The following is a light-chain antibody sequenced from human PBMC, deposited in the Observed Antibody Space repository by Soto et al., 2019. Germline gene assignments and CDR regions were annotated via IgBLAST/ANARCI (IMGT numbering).Light chain of an antibody. CDR1: QSVSSSS. CDR3: HQYDSSPLT. CDR2: GAS. J-gene: IGKJ4*01. Sequence: EIVLTQSPGTLSLSPGERATLSCRASQSVSSSSLAWYQQKPGQAPRLLIYGASSRATGIPDRFSGSGSVTDFTLTISILEPEDFAVYYCHQYDSSPLTFGVGTKVEIK. V-gene: IGKV3-20*01.